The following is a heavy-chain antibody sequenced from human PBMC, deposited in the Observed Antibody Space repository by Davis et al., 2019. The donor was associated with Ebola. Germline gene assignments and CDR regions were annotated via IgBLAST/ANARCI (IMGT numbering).Heavy chain of an antibody. CDR1: GFTFSSYW. CDR3: ARENSAGDYYYYYGMDV. CDR2: IKQDGSEK. V-gene: IGHV3-7*01. J-gene: IGHJ6*02. Sequence: GESLKISCAASGFTFSSYWMSWVRQAPGKGLEWVANIKQDGSEKYYVDSVKGRFTISRDNAKNSLYLQMNSLRAEDTAVYYCARENSAGDYYYYYGMDVWGQGTTVTVSS. D-gene: IGHD2/OR15-2a*01.